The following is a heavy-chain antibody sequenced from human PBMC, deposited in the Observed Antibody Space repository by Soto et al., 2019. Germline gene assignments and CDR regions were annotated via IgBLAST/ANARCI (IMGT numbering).Heavy chain of an antibody. J-gene: IGHJ4*02. CDR1: GFTFSSYG. CDR3: AKDTYYYDSSGFYIFDY. CDR2: ISYDGSNK. D-gene: IGHD3-22*01. Sequence: SLRLSCAASGFTFSSYGIHWVRQAPGKGLEWVAGISYDGSNKYYADSVKGRFTISRDNSQNTLYLQMNSLRAEDTAVYYCAKDTYYYDSSGFYIFDYWGQG. V-gene: IGHV3-30*18.